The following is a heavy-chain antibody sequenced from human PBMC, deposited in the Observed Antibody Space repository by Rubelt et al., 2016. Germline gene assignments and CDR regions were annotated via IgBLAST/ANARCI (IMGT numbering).Heavy chain of an antibody. CDR3: AYGSGSVDY. D-gene: IGHD3-10*01. CDR1: GGTFSSYA. CDR2: IIPILGIA. V-gene: IGHV1-69*09. J-gene: IGHJ4*02. Sequence: QLVQSGPEVKKPGTSVKVSCKTSGGTFSSYAISWVRQAPGQGLEWMGRIIPILGIANYAQKFQGRVTITADKSTRTAYMELSSLRSEDTAVYYCAYGSGSVDYWGQGTLVTVSS.